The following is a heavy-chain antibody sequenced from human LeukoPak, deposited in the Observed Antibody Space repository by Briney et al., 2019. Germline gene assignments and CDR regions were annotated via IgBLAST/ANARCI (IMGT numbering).Heavy chain of an antibody. CDR1: GFSFITYG. V-gene: IGHV3-30*18. J-gene: IGHJ4*02. Sequence: PGRSLTLTCAASGFSFITYGMHWVRQAPGKGLEWVAVISYDGSNKYYADSVKGRFTISRDNTKNTLYLQMNSLRAEDTAVYYCAKDIIAVDYVFDHWGQGTLVTVSS. D-gene: IGHD4-17*01. CDR3: AKDIIAVDYVFDH. CDR2: ISYDGSNK.